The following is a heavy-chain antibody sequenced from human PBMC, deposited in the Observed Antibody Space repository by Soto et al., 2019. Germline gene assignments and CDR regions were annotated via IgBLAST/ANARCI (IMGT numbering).Heavy chain of an antibody. D-gene: IGHD2-21*02. V-gene: IGHV4-59*01. CDR1: SGSISSYY. CDR2: IYYIGNT. CDR3: ARECITYDCSGFDH. J-gene: IGHJ4*02. Sequence: QVQLQESGPGLVKPSDTLSLTCTVSSGSISSYYWSWIRQSPGKGLEWIGKIYYIGNTNYNPSLKSRLTISVDTSRNQFSLRLSSLTTADTAVYYCARECITYDCSGFDHWGQGILVTVSA.